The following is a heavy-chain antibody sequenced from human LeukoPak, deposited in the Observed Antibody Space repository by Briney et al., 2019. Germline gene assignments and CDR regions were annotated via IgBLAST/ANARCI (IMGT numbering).Heavy chain of an antibody. Sequence: GGSLRLSCAASGFIVSDNDIKWVRQAPGKGLEWVSLIYADGSTHYTASVKGRFSISRDNSQNTVYLQMNSLRGEDTAVYFCASRGVPGRPGYWGQGTLVTVSS. D-gene: IGHD2-8*01. V-gene: IGHV3-66*01. CDR3: ASRGVPGRPGY. CDR1: GFIVSDND. CDR2: IYADGST. J-gene: IGHJ4*02.